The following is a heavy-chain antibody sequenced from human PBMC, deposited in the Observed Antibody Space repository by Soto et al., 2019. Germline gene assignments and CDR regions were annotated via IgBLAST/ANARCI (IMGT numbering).Heavy chain of an antibody. Sequence: GESLKISCKGSGYSFTSYWFGWVRQMPGKGLEWMGIIYPGDSDTRYSPSFQGQVTISADKSISTAYLQWSSLKAADTALYYCARGMTPPGAPAWYYFDSWGQGTLVTVSS. CDR2: IYPGDSDT. CDR3: ARGMTPPGAPAWYYFDS. V-gene: IGHV5-51*01. CDR1: GYSFTSYW. D-gene: IGHD2-8*02. J-gene: IGHJ4*02.